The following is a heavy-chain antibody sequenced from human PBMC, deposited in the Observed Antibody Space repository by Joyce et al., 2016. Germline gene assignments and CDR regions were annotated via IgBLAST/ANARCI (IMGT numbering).Heavy chain of an antibody. Sequence: QVQLVESGGGLVQPGRSLRLSCAASGLTLSNYGVHWVRQAPGKGLEWVAVISYDGIYKYYEDSVKGRFTISRDNSKNTVFLEMNSLRTEDTAVYYCAKILTATYSSGWFLDYWGQGTLVTVSS. D-gene: IGHD6-25*01. V-gene: IGHV3-30*18. CDR2: ISYDGIYK. CDR1: GLTLSNYG. J-gene: IGHJ4*02. CDR3: AKILTATYSSGWFLDY.